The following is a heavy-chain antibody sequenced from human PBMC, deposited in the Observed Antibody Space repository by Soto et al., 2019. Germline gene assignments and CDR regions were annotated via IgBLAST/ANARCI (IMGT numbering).Heavy chain of an antibody. CDR2: IAYDGSYK. CDR3: AKELGSGKYYPFDY. J-gene: IGHJ4*02. V-gene: IGHV3-30*18. D-gene: IGHD3-10*01. CDR1: GFTFGSYA. Sequence: GGSLRLSCAASGFTFGSYAMHRVRQAPGKGLEWVAHIAYDGSYKDYADSVKGRFTISRDNSKNTLYLQMDSLRPEDTAVYYCAKELGSGKYYPFDYWGQGTLVTVSS.